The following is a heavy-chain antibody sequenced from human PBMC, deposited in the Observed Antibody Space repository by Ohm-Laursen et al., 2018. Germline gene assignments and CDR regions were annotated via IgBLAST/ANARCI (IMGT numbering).Heavy chain of an antibody. D-gene: IGHD3-10*01. Sequence: SLRLSCTASGFTFNTYGMHWVRQAPGKGLEWVAVIWYVGSNKYYADSVKGRFTISRDNSKNTLYLQMNSLRAEDTAVYYCARGVHYGSGIIPPDYWGQGTLVIVSS. CDR3: ARGVHYGSGIIPPDY. J-gene: IGHJ4*02. CDR2: IWYVGSNK. CDR1: GFTFNTYG. V-gene: IGHV3-33*01.